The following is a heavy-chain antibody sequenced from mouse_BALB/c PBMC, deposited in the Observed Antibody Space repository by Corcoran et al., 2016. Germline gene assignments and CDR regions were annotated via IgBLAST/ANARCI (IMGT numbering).Heavy chain of an antibody. D-gene: IGHD1-2*01. CDR3: AIHYYENFDV. V-gene: IGHV1-18*01. CDR2: INPYNGGT. Sequence: EVQLRQSGPELVKPGASMKISCMASGYSFTGYTMNWVKQSHGKNLEWFGLINPYNGGTSYNQKFKGKATLTVDKSSSTAYMELLSLTSEDSAVYYCAIHYYENFDVWGAGTTVTVSS. CDR1: GYSFTGYT. J-gene: IGHJ1*01.